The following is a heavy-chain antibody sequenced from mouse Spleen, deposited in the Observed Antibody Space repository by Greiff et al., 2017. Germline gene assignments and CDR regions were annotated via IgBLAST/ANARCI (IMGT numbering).Heavy chain of an antibody. CDR1: GYSFTSYY. CDR2: IYPGSGNT. D-gene: IGHD2-4*01. Sequence: QVQLQQSGPELVKPGASVKISCKASGYSFTSYYIHWVKQRPGQGLEWIGWIYPGSGNTKYNEKFKGKATLTADTSSSTAYMQLSSLTSEDSAVYYCARLYDYDGGFAYWGQGTLVTVSA. J-gene: IGHJ3*01. CDR3: ARLYDYDGGFAY. V-gene: IGHV1-66*01.